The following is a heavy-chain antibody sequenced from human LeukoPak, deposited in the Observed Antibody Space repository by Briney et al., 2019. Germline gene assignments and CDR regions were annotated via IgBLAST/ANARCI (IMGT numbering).Heavy chain of an antibody. D-gene: IGHD2-15*01. CDR2: IKQDETEK. V-gene: IGHV3-7*01. CDR1: GLTFSGYD. J-gene: IGHJ4*02. Sequence: PGGSLRLSCAASGLTFSGYDMHWVRQAPGKGLEWVANIKQDETEKFYLGSVKGRFTISRDNARNTLYLQMNSLRAEDTAVYYCARGGPIYCSGDSCYPGDYWGQGTLVTVSS. CDR3: ARGGPIYCSGDSCYPGDY.